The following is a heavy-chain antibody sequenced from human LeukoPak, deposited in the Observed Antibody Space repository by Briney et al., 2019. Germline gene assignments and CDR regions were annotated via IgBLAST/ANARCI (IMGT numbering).Heavy chain of an antibody. J-gene: IGHJ4*02. CDR1: GGSISSSNW. Sequence: SGTLSLTCAVSGGSISSSNWWGWVRQPPGKGLGWIGEIYHSGSTNYNPSLKSRVTIAVDKSKNHFSLKLSSVTAADTAVYYGASRCSSTSCYAVGDGPYWGQGTLVTVSS. D-gene: IGHD2-2*01. CDR3: ASRCSSTSCYAVGDGPY. CDR2: IYHSGST. V-gene: IGHV4-4*02.